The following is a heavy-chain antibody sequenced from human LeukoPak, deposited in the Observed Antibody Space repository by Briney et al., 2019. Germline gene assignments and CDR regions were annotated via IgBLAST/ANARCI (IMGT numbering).Heavy chain of an antibody. J-gene: IGHJ4*02. Sequence: ASVKVSCKASGYTFTSYDINWVRQATGQGLEWMGWMNPNSGNTGYAQKFQGRVTMTRNTSISTAYMELSSLRSEDTAVYYCARWACAYYDFWSGYYTSYSPDYWGQGTLVTVSS. CDR1: GYTFTSYD. V-gene: IGHV1-8*01. CDR2: MNPNSGNT. CDR3: ARWACAYYDFWSGYYTSYSPDY. D-gene: IGHD3-3*01.